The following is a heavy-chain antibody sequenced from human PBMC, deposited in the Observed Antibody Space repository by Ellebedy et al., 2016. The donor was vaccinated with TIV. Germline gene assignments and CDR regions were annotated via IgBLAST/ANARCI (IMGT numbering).Heavy chain of an antibody. CDR2: ISSSSSYI. CDR3: AKLTSANSPFDY. V-gene: IGHV3-21*04. CDR1: GFTFSSYS. D-gene: IGHD4-23*01. J-gene: IGHJ4*02. Sequence: GESLKISCAASGFTFSSYSMNWVRQAPGKGLEWVSSISSSSSYIYYADSVKGRFTISRDNAKNSLYLQMNSLRAEDTAVYYCAKLTSANSPFDYWGQGTLVTVSS.